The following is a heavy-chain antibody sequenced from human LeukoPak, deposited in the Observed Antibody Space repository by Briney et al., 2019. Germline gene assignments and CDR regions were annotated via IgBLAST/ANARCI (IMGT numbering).Heavy chain of an antibody. CDR2: INHSGST. CDR3: VRGRIQLWSRRPVLDY. Sequence: PSETLSLTCAVYGGSFSGYYWSWIRQPPGKGLEWIGEINHSGSTNYNPSLKSRVTISVDTSKNQFSLKLSSVTAADTAVYYCVRGRIQLWSRRPVLDYWGRGTLVTVSS. V-gene: IGHV4-34*01. D-gene: IGHD5-18*01. CDR1: GGSFSGYY. J-gene: IGHJ4*02.